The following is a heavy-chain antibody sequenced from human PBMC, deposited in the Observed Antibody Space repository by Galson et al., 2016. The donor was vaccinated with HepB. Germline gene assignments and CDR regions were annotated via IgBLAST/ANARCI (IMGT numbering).Heavy chain of an antibody. V-gene: IGHV3-30*03. CDR2: ISSHGSRK. Sequence: SLRLSCAASGVTFRSYGMHWVRQAPGKGLEWVAFISSHGSRKDYVESVKGRFTISRDDSNNTLNLQMKSLRVEDTAVYFCARLKHDYDRNGFGIEYWGRGARVTVSS. J-gene: IGHJ4*02. CDR3: ARLKHDYDRNGFGIEY. CDR1: GVTFRSYG. D-gene: IGHD3-22*01.